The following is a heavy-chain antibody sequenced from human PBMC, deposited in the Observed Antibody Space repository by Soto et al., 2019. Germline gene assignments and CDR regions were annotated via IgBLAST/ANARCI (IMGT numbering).Heavy chain of an antibody. Sequence: GGSLRLSCAASGFTFSSYGMHWVRQAPGKGLEWVAVIWYDGSNKYYADSVKGRFTISRDNSNNTLYLQMNSLRAEDTAVYYCSREVGQAAGGVYWGQGTLVTVSS. V-gene: IGHV3-33*01. CDR2: IWYDGSNK. D-gene: IGHD6-13*01. J-gene: IGHJ4*02. CDR1: GFTFSSYG. CDR3: SREVGQAAGGVY.